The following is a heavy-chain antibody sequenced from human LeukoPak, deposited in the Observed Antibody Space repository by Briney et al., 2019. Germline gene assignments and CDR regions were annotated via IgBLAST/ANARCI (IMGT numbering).Heavy chain of an antibody. D-gene: IGHD3-10*01. J-gene: IGHJ5*02. CDR2: INHSGST. CDR3: ASSGYYGSGSYYPKNWFDP. CDR1: GGSFSGYY. V-gene: IGHV4-34*01. Sequence: SETLSLTCAVYGGSFSGYYWSWIRQPPGKGLEWIGEINHSGSTNYNPSLKSRVTISVDTSKNQFSLKLSSVTAADTAVYYCASSGYYGSGSYYPKNWFDPWGQGTLVTVSS.